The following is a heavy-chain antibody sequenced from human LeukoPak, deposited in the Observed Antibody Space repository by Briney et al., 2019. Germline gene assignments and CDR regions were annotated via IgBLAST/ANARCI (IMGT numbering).Heavy chain of an antibody. CDR1: GGSVSGSYY. V-gene: IGHV4-61*01. J-gene: IGHJ5*02. CDR3: ARETLTTSRWFDP. D-gene: IGHD4-17*01. Sequence: SETLSLTCTVSGGSVSGSYYWNWIRQPPGKGLEWIGYMYSSGTINYNPSLKSRVTVSIDMSKNQFSLKLSSVTAADTAVYYCARETLTTSRWFDPWGQGTLVTVSS. CDR2: MYSSGTI.